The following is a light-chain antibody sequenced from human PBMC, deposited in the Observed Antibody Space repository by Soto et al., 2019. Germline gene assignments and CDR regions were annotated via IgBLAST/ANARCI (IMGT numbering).Light chain of an antibody. V-gene: IGKV1-39*01. CDR1: QSISSY. CDR3: QQSYSTLLS. J-gene: IGKJ4*01. CDR2: AAS. Sequence: DIKRTEDPSAGSACIGHMLTITYRASQSISSYLNWYQHKPGKAPNLLIYAASSLQSGVPLRFSATGSGTDFSLTIMSLQPEDFATYYCQQSYSTLLSFGGGTKV.